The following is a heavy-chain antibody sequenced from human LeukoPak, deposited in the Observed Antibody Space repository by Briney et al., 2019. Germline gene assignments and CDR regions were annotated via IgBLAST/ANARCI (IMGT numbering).Heavy chain of an antibody. CDR1: GFTFSSYG. CDR3: TRAALNDYAAN. D-gene: IGHD4-17*01. Sequence: PGGSLRLSCAASGFTFSSYGMHWVRQAPGKGLEWVAVIWYDGSNKYYADSVKGRFTISRDNSKNTLYLQMNSLRAEDTAVYYCTRAALNDYAANWGQGSLVTVSS. CDR2: IWYDGSNK. J-gene: IGHJ4*02. V-gene: IGHV3-33*01.